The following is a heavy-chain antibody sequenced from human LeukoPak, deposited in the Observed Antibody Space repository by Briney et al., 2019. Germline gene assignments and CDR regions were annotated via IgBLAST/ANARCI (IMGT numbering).Heavy chain of an antibody. V-gene: IGHV5-51*01. D-gene: IGHD1-7*01. CDR3: ARRNYHAVWYDP. CDR1: GYSFTSYW. Sequence: GESLKISCKGSGYSFTSYWIGWVCQMPGKGLEWMGIVYPGGSQTQYSPSFQGLVTISVDRSTSTVYLQWNTLKASDSATYYRARRNYHAVWYDPWGQGTLVTVSS. J-gene: IGHJ5*02. CDR2: VYPGGSQT.